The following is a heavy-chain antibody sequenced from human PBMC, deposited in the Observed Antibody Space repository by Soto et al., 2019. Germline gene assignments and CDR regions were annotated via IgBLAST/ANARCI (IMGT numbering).Heavy chain of an antibody. J-gene: IGHJ4*02. CDR3: AKDSYDILTGQKRYFDS. D-gene: IGHD3-9*01. V-gene: IGHV3-43*01. Sequence: LRLSCAASGFTFNAYTMHWVRQAPGKGLEWVSLISWDGGITYYGDSVKGRLTVSRDNSDNSLYLQMTSLRSDDTAFYYCAKDSYDILTGQKRYFDSWGQGTLVTVSS. CDR2: ISWDGGIT. CDR1: GFTFNAYT.